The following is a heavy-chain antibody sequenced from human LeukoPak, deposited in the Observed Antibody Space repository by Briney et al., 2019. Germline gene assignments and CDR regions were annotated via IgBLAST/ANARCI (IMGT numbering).Heavy chain of an antibody. CDR1: GGSISSSSYY. J-gene: IGHJ4*02. CDR3: ASIAARPNQYYFDY. CDR2: IYYSGST. Sequence: SETLSLTCTVSGGSISSSSYYWGWIRQPPGKGLEWFGSIYYSGSTYYNPSLKSRVTISVDTSKNQFSLKLSSVTAADTAVYYCASIAARPNQYYFDYWGQGTLVTVSS. V-gene: IGHV4-39*07. D-gene: IGHD6-6*01.